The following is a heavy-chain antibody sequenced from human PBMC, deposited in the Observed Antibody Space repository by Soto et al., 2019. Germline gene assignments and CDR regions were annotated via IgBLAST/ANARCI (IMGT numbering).Heavy chain of an antibody. CDR1: GFTFSSYA. Sequence: QVQLVESGGGVVQPGRSLRLSCAASGFTFSSYAMHWVRQAPGKGLEWVAVISYDGSNKYYADSVKGRFTISRDNSKNTLYLQMNSLRAEDTAVYYCARETEWYGDYYDYGMDVWGQGTTVTVSS. V-gene: IGHV3-30-3*01. CDR2: ISYDGSNK. CDR3: ARETEWYGDYYDYGMDV. D-gene: IGHD3-3*01. J-gene: IGHJ6*02.